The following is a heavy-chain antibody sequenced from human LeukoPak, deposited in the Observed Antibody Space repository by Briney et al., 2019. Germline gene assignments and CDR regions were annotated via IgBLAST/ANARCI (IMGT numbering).Heavy chain of an antibody. CDR2: IWYDGSNT. Sequence: GGSLRLSCAASGFTFSSYGMHWVRQAPGKGLEWVAVIWYDGSNTYYGDSVKGRFTISRDNSQNTLYLQMDSLRAEDTAVYYCARDRATRYFDLWGRGTLVTVSS. V-gene: IGHV3-33*01. D-gene: IGHD1-26*01. CDR1: GFTFSSYG. J-gene: IGHJ2*01. CDR3: ARDRATRYFDL.